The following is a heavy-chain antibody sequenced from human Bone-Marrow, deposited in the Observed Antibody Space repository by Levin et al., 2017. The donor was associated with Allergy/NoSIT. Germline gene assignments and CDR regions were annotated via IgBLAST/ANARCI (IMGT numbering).Heavy chain of an antibody. J-gene: IGHJ4*02. Sequence: SLKISCAASGFTFDDYAMHWVRQGPGKGLEWVSGISLNSGNIGYADSVKGRFTISRDNAKKSLYLQMNSLRAEDTALYYRVKDMSPEYYYDSSGAFNYWGQGTLVTVSS. CDR3: VKDMSPEYYYDSSGAFNY. CDR1: GFTFDDYA. CDR2: ISLNSGNI. D-gene: IGHD3-22*01. V-gene: IGHV3-9*01.